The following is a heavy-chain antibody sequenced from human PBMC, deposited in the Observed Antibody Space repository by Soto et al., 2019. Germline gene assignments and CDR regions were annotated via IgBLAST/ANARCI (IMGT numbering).Heavy chain of an antibody. Sequence: GASVKVSCKTSGYTFTTYGINWVRQAPGQGLEWMGWVSPYGYTNYGQKVQGRVTMTTDTSTNTAYMELRSLRSDDTAVYYCARGAVSIAARQDQAAFDIWGPGTTVTVSS. V-gene: IGHV1-18*01. D-gene: IGHD6-6*01. J-gene: IGHJ3*02. CDR1: GYTFTTYG. CDR2: VSPYGYT. CDR3: ARGAVSIAARQDQAAFDI.